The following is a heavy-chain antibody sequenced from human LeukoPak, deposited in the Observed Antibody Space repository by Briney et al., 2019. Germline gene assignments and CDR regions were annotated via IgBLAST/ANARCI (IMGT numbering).Heavy chain of an antibody. Sequence: GGSLRLSCAASGFTFSSYGMHWVRQAPGKGLEWVAVISYDGSDKYYADSVKGLFTISRDNSKNTLYLQMNSLRVEDTAVYYCAKGYTDFDYWGQGTLVTVSS. D-gene: IGHD3-16*02. CDR2: ISYDGSDK. CDR1: GFTFSSYG. J-gene: IGHJ4*02. V-gene: IGHV3-30*18. CDR3: AKGYTDFDY.